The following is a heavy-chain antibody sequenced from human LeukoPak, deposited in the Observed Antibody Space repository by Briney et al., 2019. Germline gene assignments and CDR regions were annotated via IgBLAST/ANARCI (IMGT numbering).Heavy chain of an antibody. V-gene: IGHV4-39*01. D-gene: IGHD5-24*01. Sequence: KTSETLSLTCTVSGGSISSSSYYWGWIRQPPGKGLEWIGSIYYSGSTYYNPSLKSRVTISVDTSKNQFSLKLSSVTAADTAVYYCARRDGYNGFDYWGQGTLVTVSS. J-gene: IGHJ4*02. CDR3: ARRDGYNGFDY. CDR1: GGSISSSSYY. CDR2: IYYSGST.